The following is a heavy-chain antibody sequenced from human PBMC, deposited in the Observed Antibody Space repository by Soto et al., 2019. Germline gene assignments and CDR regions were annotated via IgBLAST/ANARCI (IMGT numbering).Heavy chain of an antibody. CDR3: ARDGCGGDCFDAFDI. CDR1: GYTFTSYA. D-gene: IGHD2-21*02. Sequence: GASVKVSCKASGYTFTSYAMHWVRQAPGQRREWMGWINAGNGNTKYSQKFQGRVTITRDTSASTAYMELSSLRSEDTAVYYCARDGCGGDCFDAFDIWGQGTMVTVSS. J-gene: IGHJ3*02. V-gene: IGHV1-3*01. CDR2: INAGNGNT.